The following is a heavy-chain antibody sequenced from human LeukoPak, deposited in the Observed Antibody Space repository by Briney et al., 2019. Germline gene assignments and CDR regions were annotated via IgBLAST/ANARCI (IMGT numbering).Heavy chain of an antibody. CDR2: ITSSGRSI. J-gene: IGHJ4*02. CDR1: GFTFSTYQ. D-gene: IGHD1-26*01. V-gene: IGHV3-48*03. CDR3: ARATWDGGHFFDY. Sequence: PGGSLRLSCSAFGFTFSTYQMNWVGQAPGKGLEWVSNITSSGRSIYYADSVRGRFTVSRDNAKNSLYLQMSSLRAEDTGIYYCARATWDGGHFFDYWGQGTLVTVSS.